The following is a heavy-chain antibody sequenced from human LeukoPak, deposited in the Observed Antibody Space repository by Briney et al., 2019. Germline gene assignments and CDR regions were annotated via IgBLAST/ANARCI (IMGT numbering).Heavy chain of an antibody. CDR3: ARGPVSAFYGMDV. Sequence: SETLSLTCAVYGGSFSGYSCSWIRQPPGKGLEWNGEINHSGSTKYNPSLKSRVTISIDTSKNQFSLKLSSVTAADTAVYYCARGPVSAFYGMDVWGQGTTVTVSS. CDR1: GGSFSGYS. CDR2: INHSGST. V-gene: IGHV4-34*01. J-gene: IGHJ6*02.